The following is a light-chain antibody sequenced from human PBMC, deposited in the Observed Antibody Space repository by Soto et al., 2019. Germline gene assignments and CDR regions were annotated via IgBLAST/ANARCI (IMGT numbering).Light chain of an antibody. CDR3: QQVTTHPPWT. CDR2: GAS. V-gene: IGKV1-9*01. J-gene: IGKJ1*01. CDR1: QGISNY. Sequence: DIQMTQSPSFLSASVGDRVTITCRASQGISNYLAWYQQKPGKAPKLLIYGASTLQSGVPLRFSGTGSGTEFTLTISSLQPEDFATYYCQQVTTHPPWTFGQGTKGAIK.